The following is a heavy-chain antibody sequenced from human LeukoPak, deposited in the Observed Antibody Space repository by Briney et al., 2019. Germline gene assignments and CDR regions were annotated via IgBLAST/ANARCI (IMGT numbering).Heavy chain of an antibody. V-gene: IGHV3-11*04. J-gene: IGHJ4*02. CDR1: GFTFSDYY. CDR3: ARDGYCSGGSCYSGGTSPIDY. CDR2: MSSSGSTI. Sequence: GGSLRLSCAASGFTFSDYYMSGIRQAPGKGLEGVSYMSSSGSTIYYADSVKGRFTISRDNAKNSLYLQMNSVRAEDTAVYYCARDGYCSGGSCYSGGTSPIDYWGQGTLVTVSS. D-gene: IGHD2-15*01.